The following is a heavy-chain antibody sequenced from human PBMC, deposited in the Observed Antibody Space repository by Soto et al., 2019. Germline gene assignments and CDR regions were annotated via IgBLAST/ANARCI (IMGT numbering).Heavy chain of an antibody. D-gene: IGHD4-17*01. J-gene: IGHJ4*02. V-gene: IGHV3-30-3*01. Sequence: QVQLVESGGGVVQPGRSLRLSCAASGFTFSSYAMHWVRQAPGKGLEWVAVISYDGSNKYYADSVKGRFTISRDNSKNTLYLQMNSLRAEDTAGYYCATQTTVTGYWGQGTLVTVSS. CDR1: GFTFSSYA. CDR2: ISYDGSNK. CDR3: ATQTTVTGY.